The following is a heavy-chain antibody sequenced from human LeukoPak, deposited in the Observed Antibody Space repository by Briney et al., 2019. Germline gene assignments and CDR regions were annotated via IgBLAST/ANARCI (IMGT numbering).Heavy chain of an antibody. D-gene: IGHD5-18*01. Sequence: PGGSLRLSCAASGFTFDDYAMHWVRQAPGKGLEWVSGISWNSGSIGYADSVKGRFTISRDNAKNSLYLQMNSLRAEDTALYYCAKDQRGYSYGIDYWGQGTLVTVSS. CDR2: ISWNSGSI. J-gene: IGHJ4*02. CDR3: AKDQRGYSYGIDY. V-gene: IGHV3-9*01. CDR1: GFTFDDYA.